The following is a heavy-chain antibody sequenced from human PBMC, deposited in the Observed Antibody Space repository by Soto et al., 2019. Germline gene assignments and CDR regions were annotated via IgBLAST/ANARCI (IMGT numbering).Heavy chain of an antibody. CDR3: ATGASGYVGPIDY. J-gene: IGHJ4*02. V-gene: IGHV3-53*04. CDR1: GFTVSSNY. CDR2: IYSGGST. D-gene: IGHD5-12*01. Sequence: GGSLRLSCAASGFTVSSNYMSWVRQAPGKGLEWVSVIYSGGSTYYADSVKGRFTISRHNSKNTLYLQMNSLRAEDTAVYYCATGASGYVGPIDYWGQGTLVTVSS.